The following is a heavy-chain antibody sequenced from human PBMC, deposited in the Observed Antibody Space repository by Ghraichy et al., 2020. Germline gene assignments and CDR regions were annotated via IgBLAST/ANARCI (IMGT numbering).Heavy chain of an antibody. CDR2: ISSSGSTI. V-gene: IGHV3-11*01. J-gene: IGHJ4*02. Sequence: LSLTCAASGFTFSDYYMSWIRQAPGKGLEWVSYISSSGSTIYYADSVKGRFTISRDNAKNSLYLQMNSLRAEDTAVYYCARDGNSDDYVWGSYRLLASYWGQGTLVTVSS. D-gene: IGHD3-16*02. CDR1: GFTFSDYY. CDR3: ARDGNSDDYVWGSYRLLASY.